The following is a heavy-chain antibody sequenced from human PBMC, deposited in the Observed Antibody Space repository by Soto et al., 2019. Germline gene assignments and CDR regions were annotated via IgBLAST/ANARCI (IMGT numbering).Heavy chain of an antibody. CDR1: GYTFSNYG. CDR3: ARVVPGAEAWFGP. CDR2: ISLYSDGT. Sequence: TLKVSCKTSGYTFSNYGITWVRQAPGQPLEWLGWISLYSDGTNYAQKFQGRVSMTTDTSTTTAYMELRSLRSDDTAVYYCARVVPGAEAWFGPWGQGTLVTVSS. V-gene: IGHV1-18*01. J-gene: IGHJ5*02. D-gene: IGHD2-2*01.